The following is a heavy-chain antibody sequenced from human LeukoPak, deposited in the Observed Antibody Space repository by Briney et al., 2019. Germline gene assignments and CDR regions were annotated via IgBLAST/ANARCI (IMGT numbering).Heavy chain of an antibody. Sequence: GGSLRLSCAATGFTVSSDYMSWVRQAPGKGLEWVSVIYTDDDTDYADSVKGRFTISRDKSKNTLYLQMDSLRAEDTAVYYCARAPRRGGDYHFIGAFDIWGQGTMVTISS. D-gene: IGHD4-17*01. CDR1: GFTVSSDY. V-gene: IGHV3-53*01. J-gene: IGHJ3*02. CDR3: ARAPRRGGDYHFIGAFDI. CDR2: IYTDDDT.